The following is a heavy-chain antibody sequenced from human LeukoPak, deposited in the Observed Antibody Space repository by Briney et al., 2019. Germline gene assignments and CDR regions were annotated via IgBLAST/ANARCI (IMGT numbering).Heavy chain of an antibody. CDR1: GFTFSSYA. D-gene: IGHD2-2*03. V-gene: IGHV3-30-3*01. CDR3: ARSPSGYCSSTSCYNSWFDP. CDR2: ISYDGSNK. Sequence: GGSLRLSCAASGFTFSSYAMHWVRQAPGKGLEWVAVISYDGSNKYYADSVKGRFTISRDNSKNTVYLQMNSLRAEDTAVYYCARSPSGYCSSTSCYNSWFDPWGQGTLVTVSS. J-gene: IGHJ5*02.